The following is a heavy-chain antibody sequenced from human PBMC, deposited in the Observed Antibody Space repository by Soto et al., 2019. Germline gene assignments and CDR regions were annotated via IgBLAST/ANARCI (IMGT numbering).Heavy chain of an antibody. Sequence: QITLKESGPTLVKPTQTLTLTCTFSGFSLTSSAVGVVWIRQPPGKAPEWLALLYWDDDNQYSPSLSNRLTLTKDPSKNQVVLTMLNMAPVNTATYYSANGSTWLFDYWGQGTLVTVSS. D-gene: IGHD3-9*01. CDR1: GFSLTSSAVG. CDR2: LYWDDDN. CDR3: ANGSTWLFDY. J-gene: IGHJ4*02. V-gene: IGHV2-5*02.